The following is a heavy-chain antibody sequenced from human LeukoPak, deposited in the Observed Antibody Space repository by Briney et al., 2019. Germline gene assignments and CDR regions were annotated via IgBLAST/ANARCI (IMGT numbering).Heavy chain of an antibody. D-gene: IGHD1-26*01. CDR3: ARIILVGATRNAFDI. V-gene: IGHV1-2*02. CDR1: GYTFTGYY. CDR2: INPNSGGT. J-gene: IGHJ3*02. Sequence: GASVKVSCKASGYTFTGYYMHWVRQAPGQGLEWMGWINPNSGGTNYAQKFQGRVTMTRDTSISTAYMELSRLRSDDTAVYYCARIILVGATRNAFDIWGQGTMVTVSS.